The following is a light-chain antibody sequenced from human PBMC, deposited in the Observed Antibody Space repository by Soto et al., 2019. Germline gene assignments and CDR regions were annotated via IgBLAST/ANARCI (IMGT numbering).Light chain of an antibody. CDR3: HQYGSTPPYT. J-gene: IGKJ2*01. CDR1: QSIINNY. Sequence: EVVLTQSPGTLSLSPGERATLSCRASQSIINNYLAWYQQRPGQAPRLLIYGSSDRATGIPGRFSGSGSGTYFTLNISRLEPEDFAVYYCHQYGSTPPYTFGQGTKVEI. CDR2: GSS. V-gene: IGKV3-20*01.